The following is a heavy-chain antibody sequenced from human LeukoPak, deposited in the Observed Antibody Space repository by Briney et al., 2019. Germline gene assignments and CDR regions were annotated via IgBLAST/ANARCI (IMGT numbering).Heavy chain of an antibody. D-gene: IGHD3-10*01. CDR1: GGSISSSSYY. CDR3: ARQTSHYGSGSYAFDY. V-gene: IGHV4-39*01. J-gene: IGHJ4*02. CDR2: IYYSGST. Sequence: PSETLSLTCTVSGGSISSSSYYWGWLRQPPGKGLEWIGSIYYSGSTYYNPSLKSRVTISVDTSKNQFSLKLSSVTAADTAVYYCARQTSHYGSGSYAFDYWGQGTLVTVSS.